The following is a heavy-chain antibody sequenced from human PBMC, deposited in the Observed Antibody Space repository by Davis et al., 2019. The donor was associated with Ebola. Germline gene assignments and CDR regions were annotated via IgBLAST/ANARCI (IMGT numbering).Heavy chain of an antibody. Sequence: AASVKVSCKASGYTFTSYGISWVRQAPGQGLEWMGWISAYNGNTNYAQKLQGRVTMTTDTSTSTAYMELSSLRSDDTAVYYCAREVASNWNYAERTYYYYGMDVWGQGTTVTVSS. CDR1: GYTFTSYG. D-gene: IGHD1-7*01. J-gene: IGHJ6*02. V-gene: IGHV1-18*01. CDR3: AREVASNWNYAERTYYYYGMDV. CDR2: ISAYNGNT.